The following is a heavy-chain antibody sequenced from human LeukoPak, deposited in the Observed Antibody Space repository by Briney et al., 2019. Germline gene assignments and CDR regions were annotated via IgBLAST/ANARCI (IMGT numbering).Heavy chain of an antibody. D-gene: IGHD3-9*01. CDR3: AREAAILTGYIDY. CDR1: GGTFSSYA. Sequence: SVKVSCKASGGTFSSYAISWVRQAPGQGLEWMGRIIPILGIANYAQKFQGRVTITADKSTSTAYMELRSLRSDDTAVYYCAREAAILTGYIDYWGQGILVTVSS. V-gene: IGHV1-69*04. J-gene: IGHJ4*02. CDR2: IIPILGIA.